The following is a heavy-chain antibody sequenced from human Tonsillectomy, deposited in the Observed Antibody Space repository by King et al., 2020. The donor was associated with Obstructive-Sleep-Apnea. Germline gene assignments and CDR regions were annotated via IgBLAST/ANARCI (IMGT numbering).Heavy chain of an antibody. J-gene: IGHJ3*01. Sequence: VQLVESGGGVVQPGRSLRLSCAASGFTFDTYGMHWVRQAAGKGLEWVAFIKSDGSDQCYTDSVKGRFTISRDNSKNTLYLETNSLRAEDTAMYYCAKEGYYGDNGFGAFDVWGQGTMVTVSS. D-gene: IGHD4-17*01. CDR3: AKEGYYGDNGFGAFDV. V-gene: IGHV3-30*02. CDR1: GFTFDTYG. CDR2: IKSDGSDQ.